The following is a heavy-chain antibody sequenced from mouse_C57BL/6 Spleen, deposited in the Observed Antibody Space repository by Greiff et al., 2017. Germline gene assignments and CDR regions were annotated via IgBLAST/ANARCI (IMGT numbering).Heavy chain of an antibody. D-gene: IGHD2-10*01. V-gene: IGHV7-3*01. CDR2: IRNKANGYTT. J-gene: IGHJ2*01. CDR3: ASLLWPYYFDY. Sequence: DVKLVESGGGLVQPGGSLSLSCAASGFTFTDYYMSWVRQPPGKALEWLGFIRNKANGYTTEYSASVKGRFTISRDNSQSILYLQMNALRAEDSATYYCASLLWPYYFDYWGQGTTLTVSS. CDR1: GFTFTDYY.